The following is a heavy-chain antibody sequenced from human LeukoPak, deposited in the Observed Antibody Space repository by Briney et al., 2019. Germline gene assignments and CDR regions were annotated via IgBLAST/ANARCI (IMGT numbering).Heavy chain of an antibody. V-gene: IGHV4-4*02. CDR3: ARGSSSWYHSGAAEYFQH. D-gene: IGHD6-13*01. J-gene: IGHJ1*01. CDR2: IYYSGST. CDR1: GFTLSSYW. Sequence: PGGSLRLSCAASGFTLSSYWVRWVRQAPGKGREWIGSIYYSGSTYYNPSLNSRVTISVDRSKNHFSLKLSFGTAADTAVYYCARGSSSWYHSGAAEYFQHWGQGTLVTVSS.